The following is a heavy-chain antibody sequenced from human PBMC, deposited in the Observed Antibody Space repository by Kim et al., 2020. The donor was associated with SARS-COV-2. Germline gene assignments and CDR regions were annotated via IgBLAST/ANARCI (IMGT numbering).Heavy chain of an antibody. CDR3: ARAGGIAAAGTPRSAYYYYGMDV. D-gene: IGHD6-13*01. V-gene: IGHV6-1*01. Sequence: SQTLSLTCAISGDSVSSNSAAWNWIRQSPSRGIEWLGRTYYRSKWYNDYAVSVKSRITINPDTSKNQFSLQLNSVTPEDTAVYYCARAGGIAAAGTPRSAYYYYGMDVWGQGTTVTVSS. CDR1: GDSVSSNSAA. CDR2: TYYRSKWYN. J-gene: IGHJ6*02.